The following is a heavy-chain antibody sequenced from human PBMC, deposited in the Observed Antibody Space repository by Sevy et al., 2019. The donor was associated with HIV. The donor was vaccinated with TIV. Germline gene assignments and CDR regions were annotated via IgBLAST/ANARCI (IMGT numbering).Heavy chain of an antibody. Sequence: GGSLRLSCAASGFTFVSYAMHWVRQAPGKGLEWVAMISSDGRNINYADSVKGRFTISRDTSKNTLLLQMNSLRAEDTAVYYCAKASYRGYYDSGGYETEWGQGTLVTVSS. CDR1: GFTFVSYA. CDR2: ISSDGRNI. V-gene: IGHV3-30*04. CDR3: AKASYRGYYDSGGYETE. D-gene: IGHD3-22*01. J-gene: IGHJ4*02.